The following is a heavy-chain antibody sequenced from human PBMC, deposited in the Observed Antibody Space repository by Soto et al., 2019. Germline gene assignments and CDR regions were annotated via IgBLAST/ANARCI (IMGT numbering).Heavy chain of an antibody. CDR1: GYTFTSYY. V-gene: IGHV1-46*01. CDR2: INPSGGST. CDR3: ARGELGYYYDSSGYYLAY. Sequence: ASVKVSCKAPGYTFTSYYMHWVRQAPGQGLEWMGIINPSGGSTSYAQKFQGRVTMTRDTSTSTVYMELSSLRSEDTAVYYCARGELGYYYDSSGYYLAYWGQGTLVTVSS. J-gene: IGHJ4*02. D-gene: IGHD3-22*01.